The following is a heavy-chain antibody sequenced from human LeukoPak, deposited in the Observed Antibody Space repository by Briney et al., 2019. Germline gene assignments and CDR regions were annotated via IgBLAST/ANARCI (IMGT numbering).Heavy chain of an antibody. V-gene: IGHV3-15*01. CDR3: ARCSGYGMDV. J-gene: IGHJ6*02. Sequence: GGSLRLSCAASGFTFSNAWMSWVRQAPGKGLEWVGRIKSKTDGGTTDYAAPVKGRFTISRDDSKNTLYLQMNSLRAEDTAVYYCARCSGYGMDVWGQGTTVTVSS. CDR2: IKSKTDGGTT. CDR1: GFTFSNAW. D-gene: IGHD3-10*02.